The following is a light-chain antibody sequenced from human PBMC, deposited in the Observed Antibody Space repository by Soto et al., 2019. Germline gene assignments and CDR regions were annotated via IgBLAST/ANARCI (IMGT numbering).Light chain of an antibody. V-gene: IGLV2-11*01. J-gene: IGLJ2*01. CDR1: SSDVGAYNY. CDR2: DVN. Sequence: QSALTQPRSVSGSPGQSVTISCTGTSSDVGAYNYVSWYQQHPGKAPKVMIYDVNERPSGVPDRFSGSKSGNTASLTISGLQAEDEADYHCSSYAGNSVVFGGGTKLTVL. CDR3: SSYAGNSVV.